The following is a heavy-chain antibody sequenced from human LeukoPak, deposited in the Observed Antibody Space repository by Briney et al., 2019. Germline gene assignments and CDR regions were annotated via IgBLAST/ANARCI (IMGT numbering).Heavy chain of an antibody. CDR2: ISSSSSYI. D-gene: IGHD3-22*01. Sequence: GGSLRLSCAASGFTFSSYSMNWVRQAPGKGLEWVSSISSSSSYIYYADSVKGRFTISRDNSKNTLFLQMNSLRAEDTAVYFCARSLGGYYPDFDYWGQGTLVTVSS. CDR1: GFTFSSYS. J-gene: IGHJ4*02. CDR3: ARSLGGYYPDFDY. V-gene: IGHV3-21*01.